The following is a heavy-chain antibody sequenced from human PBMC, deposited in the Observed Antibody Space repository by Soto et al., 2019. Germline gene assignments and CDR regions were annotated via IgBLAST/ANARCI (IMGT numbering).Heavy chain of an antibody. V-gene: IGHV1-69*06. J-gene: IGHJ4*02. CDR2: IIPVLGTP. CDR1: GYSFSSHA. D-gene: IGHD6-13*01. Sequence: QVQLEQSGSEVKKSGSSVKVSCKASGYSFSSHAITWVRQAPGQGLEWLGGIIPVLGTPSYARKFQGRVKVSADKSTNTSYLELRSLRSEDTAVYYCARGGALGTSWYWGDGLDSWGQGTQVTVSS. CDR3: ARGGALGTSWYWGDGLDS.